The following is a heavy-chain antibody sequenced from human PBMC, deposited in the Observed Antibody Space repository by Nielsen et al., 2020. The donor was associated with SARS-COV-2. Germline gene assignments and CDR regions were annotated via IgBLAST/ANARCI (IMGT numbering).Heavy chain of an antibody. V-gene: IGHV3-30-3*01. D-gene: IGHD6-19*01. CDR1: GFTFSSYA. CDR3: ARDPAWLDSSGWYYFDY. Sequence: GESLKISCAASGFTFSSYAMHWVRQAPGKGLEWVAVISYDGSNKYYADSVKGRFTTSRDNSKNTLYLQMNSLRAEDTAVYYCARDPAWLDSSGWYYFDYWGQGTLVTVSS. J-gene: IGHJ4*02. CDR2: ISYDGSNK.